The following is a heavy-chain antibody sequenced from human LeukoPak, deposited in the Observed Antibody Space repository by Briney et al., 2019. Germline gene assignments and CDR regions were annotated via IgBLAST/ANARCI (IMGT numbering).Heavy chain of an antibody. CDR3: ARVRTTMVREEDYYYYYMDV. J-gene: IGHJ6*03. Sequence: PGGSLRLSCAASGFTFSSYSMNWVRQAPGKGLEWVTSISSSSSYIYYADSVKGRFTISRDNAKNSLYLQMNSLRAEDTAVYYCARVRTTMVREEDYYYYYMDVWGKGTTVTVSS. CDR1: GFTFSSYS. D-gene: IGHD3-10*01. CDR2: ISSSSSYI. V-gene: IGHV3-21*01.